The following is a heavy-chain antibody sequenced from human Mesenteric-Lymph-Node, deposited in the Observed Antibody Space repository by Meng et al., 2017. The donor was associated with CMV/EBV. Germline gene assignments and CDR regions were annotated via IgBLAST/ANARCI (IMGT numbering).Heavy chain of an antibody. V-gene: IGHV1-69*06. CDR3: AIIYPGGN. J-gene: IGHJ4*02. CDR2: IIPFFGSA. Sequence: KFSCTASGDRSRCYDLPVWRPAPGHGLEWMGGIIPFFGSAQYAQRFQGRLTVIADKSTSTAYMELSSLRSEDTAIYYCAIIYPGGNWGQGTLVTVSS. D-gene: IGHD2-8*02. CDR1: GDRSRCYD.